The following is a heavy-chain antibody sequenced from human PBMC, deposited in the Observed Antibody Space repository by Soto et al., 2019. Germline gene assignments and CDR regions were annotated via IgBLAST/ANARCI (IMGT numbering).Heavy chain of an antibody. CDR1: GGSISSYY. Sequence: PSETLSLTCTVSGGSISSYYWSWIRQPPGKGLEWIGYIYYSGSTYYNPSLKSRVTISVDRSKNQFSLKLSSVTAADTAVYYCARTPMYWGQGTLVTVSS. V-gene: IGHV4-59*12. J-gene: IGHJ4*02. CDR3: ARTPMY. CDR2: IYYSGST.